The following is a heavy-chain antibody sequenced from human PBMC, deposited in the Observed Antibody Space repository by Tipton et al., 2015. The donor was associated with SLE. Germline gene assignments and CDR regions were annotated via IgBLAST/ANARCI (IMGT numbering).Heavy chain of an antibody. CDR3: AKRDDNWYFDS. Sequence: TLSLTCTVSGGSIRSHYWSWIRQPPGKGLEWIGYMYHSGSTKYNHSLKSRVTISLDTSKNQVSLKLTSVTAADTAVYYCAKRDDNWYFDSWGQGTLVTVSS. J-gene: IGHJ4*02. CDR2: MYHSGST. D-gene: IGHD1-20*01. CDR1: GGSIRSHY. V-gene: IGHV4-59*11.